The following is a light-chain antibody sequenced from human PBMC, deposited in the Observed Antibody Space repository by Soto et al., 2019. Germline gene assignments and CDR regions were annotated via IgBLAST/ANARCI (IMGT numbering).Light chain of an antibody. V-gene: IGLV1-47*01. Sequence: QSVLTQPPSASGTPGQRVTISCSGSSSNIGSNYVYWYQQLPGTAPKLLIYRNNQRPSGVPDRFAGSKSVTSASLAISGLRSEDEADYYCAAWDDSLSGPVFGGGTTLTVL. CDR3: AAWDDSLSGPV. J-gene: IGLJ2*01. CDR2: RNN. CDR1: SSNIGSNY.